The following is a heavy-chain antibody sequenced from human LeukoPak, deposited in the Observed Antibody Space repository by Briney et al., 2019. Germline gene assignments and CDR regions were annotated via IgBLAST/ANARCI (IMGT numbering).Heavy chain of an antibody. Sequence: GGSLRLSCAASGFTFSSYAMSWVRQAPGKGLEWVSAISGSGGITYYADSVKGRFTISRDNSKNTMYLQMNSLRAEDTAVYYCAKTVRIAVAGYYFDYWGQGTLVTVSS. CDR3: AKTVRIAVAGYYFDY. D-gene: IGHD6-19*01. J-gene: IGHJ4*02. V-gene: IGHV3-23*01. CDR2: ISGSGGIT. CDR1: GFTFSSYA.